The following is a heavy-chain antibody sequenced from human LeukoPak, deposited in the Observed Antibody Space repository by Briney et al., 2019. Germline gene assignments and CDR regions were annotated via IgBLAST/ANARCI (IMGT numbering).Heavy chain of an antibody. CDR1: GFTFSSYS. CDR2: ISSRSSYI. CDR3: ARELYYYDSSGYYGVDY. V-gene: IGHV3-21*01. J-gene: IGHJ4*02. D-gene: IGHD3-22*01. Sequence: GGSLRLSCAASGFTFSSYSMNWVRQAPGKGLEWVSSISSRSSYIYYADSVKGRFTISRDNAKNSLYLQMNSLRAEDTAVYYCARELYYYDSSGYYGVDYWGQGTLVTVSS.